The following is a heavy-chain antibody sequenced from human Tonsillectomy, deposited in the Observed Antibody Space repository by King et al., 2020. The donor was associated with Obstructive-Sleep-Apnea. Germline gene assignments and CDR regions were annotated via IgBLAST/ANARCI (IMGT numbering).Heavy chain of an antibody. CDR3: ARELTNSWYEKGLDA. CDR2: INPNSGGT. CDR1: GYTFTDYY. J-gene: IGHJ6*02. Sequence: QGQLVQSGAEVKKPGASVKVSCKASGYTFTDYYMHWVRQAPGQGLEWMGWINPNSGGTHYAQKFQGWVTMTRDTSITTAYMELSRLTSDDTAVYYCARELTNSWYEKGLDAWGQGTTVTVSS. D-gene: IGHD6-13*01. V-gene: IGHV1-2*04.